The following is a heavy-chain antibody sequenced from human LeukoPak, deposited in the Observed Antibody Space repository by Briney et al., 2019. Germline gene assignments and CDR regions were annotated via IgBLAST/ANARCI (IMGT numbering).Heavy chain of an antibody. CDR1: GFTFSSYA. D-gene: IGHD5-18*01. V-gene: IGHV3-23*01. CDR3: AKGYSYGYGLTRYFDF. Sequence: PGGSLRLSCAASGFTFSSYAMSWVRQAPGKGLEWVSAISGSGGSTYYADSVKGRFTISRDNSKNTLYLQMNSLRAEDTAVYYCAKGYSYGYGLTRYFDFWGQGTLVTVSS. CDR2: ISGSGGST. J-gene: IGHJ4*02.